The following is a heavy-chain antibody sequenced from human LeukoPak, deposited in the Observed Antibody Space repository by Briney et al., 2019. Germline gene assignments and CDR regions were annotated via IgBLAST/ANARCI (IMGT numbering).Heavy chain of an antibody. Sequence: GGSLRLSCAASGFTFSSYAMSWVRQAPGKGREWVSAISGSGGSTYYADSVKGRFTISRDNAKNSLYLQMNSLRAEDTAVYYCARDPYYYGSGINYMDVWGKGTTVTISS. CDR3: ARDPYYYGSGINYMDV. D-gene: IGHD3-10*01. J-gene: IGHJ6*03. CDR2: ISGSGGST. CDR1: GFTFSSYA. V-gene: IGHV3-23*01.